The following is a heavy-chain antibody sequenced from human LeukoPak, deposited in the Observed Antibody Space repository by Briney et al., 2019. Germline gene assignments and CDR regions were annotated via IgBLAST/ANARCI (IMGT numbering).Heavy chain of an antibody. CDR2: IRQDGSEK. CDR3: ARDLLVVVAATSYNWFDP. Sequence: GGSLRLSCAASGLTFSSYWMSWARQAPGKGLEWVANIRQDGSEKYYVDSVKGRFTISRDNAKNSLYLQMDSLRAEDTAVYYCARDLLVVVAATSYNWFDPWGQGTLVTVSS. D-gene: IGHD2-15*01. V-gene: IGHV3-7*01. J-gene: IGHJ5*02. CDR1: GLTFSSYW.